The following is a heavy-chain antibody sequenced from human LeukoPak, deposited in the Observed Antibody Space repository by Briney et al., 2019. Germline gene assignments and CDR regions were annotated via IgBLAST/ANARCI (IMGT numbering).Heavy chain of an antibody. Sequence: SVKVSCKASGGTFSSYAISWVRQAPGQGLEWMGGIIPIFGTANYAQKFQGRVTITADESTSTAYMELSSLRSEDTAVYYCARGLYDILTGRYNWFDPWGQGTLVTVSS. J-gene: IGHJ5*02. CDR2: IIPIFGTA. D-gene: IGHD3-9*01. CDR3: ARGLYDILTGRYNWFDP. CDR1: GGTFSSYA. V-gene: IGHV1-69*01.